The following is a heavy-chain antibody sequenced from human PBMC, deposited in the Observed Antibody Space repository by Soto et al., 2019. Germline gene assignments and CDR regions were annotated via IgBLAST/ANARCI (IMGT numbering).Heavy chain of an antibody. CDR2: ISSSSSTI. CDR1: GFTFSSYS. Sequence: GGSLRLSCAASGFTFSSYSMNWVRQAPGKGLEWVSYISSSSSTIYYADSVKGRFTISRDNAKNSLYLQMNSLRAEDTAVYYCARDALITIKHYYYYMDVWGKGTTVTVSS. CDR3: ARDALITIKHYYYYMDV. D-gene: IGHD3-3*01. V-gene: IGHV3-48*01. J-gene: IGHJ6*03.